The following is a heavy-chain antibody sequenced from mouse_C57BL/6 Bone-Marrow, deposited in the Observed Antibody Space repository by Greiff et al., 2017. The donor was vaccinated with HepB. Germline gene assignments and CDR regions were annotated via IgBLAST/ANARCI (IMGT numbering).Heavy chain of an antibody. CDR2: ISYDGSN. D-gene: IGHD1-3*01. V-gene: IGHV3-6*01. J-gene: IGHJ3*01. Sequence: VQLKESGPGLVKPSQSLSLTCSVTGYSITSGYYWNWIRQFPGNKLEWMGYISYDGSNNYNPSLKNRISITRDTSKNQFFLKLNSVTTEDTATYYCAREGLLNAWCAYWGQGTLVTVSA. CDR3: AREGLLNAWCAY. CDR1: GYSITSGYY.